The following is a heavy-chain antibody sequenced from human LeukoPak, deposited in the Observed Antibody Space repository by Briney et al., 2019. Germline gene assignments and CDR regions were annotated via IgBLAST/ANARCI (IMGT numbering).Heavy chain of an antibody. D-gene: IGHD2-2*01. CDR3: AGGYCSSSSCYVDWFDP. V-gene: IGHV3-74*01. CDR1: GFTFSSYW. Sequence: PGGSLRLSCEAPGFTFSSYWMLWVRQAPGKGLLWVSRINSDGSSTSYADSGKGRFTISRDNAKNTLYLQMNSLRAEDTAVYYCAGGYCSSSSCYVDWFDPWGQGTLVTVSS. J-gene: IGHJ5*02. CDR2: INSDGSST.